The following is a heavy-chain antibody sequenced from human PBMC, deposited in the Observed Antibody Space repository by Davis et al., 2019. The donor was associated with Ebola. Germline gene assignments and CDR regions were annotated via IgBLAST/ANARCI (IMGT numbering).Heavy chain of an antibody. Sequence: ASVKVSCKASRYTFTSYAMNWVRQAPGQGLEWMGWINTNTGNPTYAQGFPGRFVFSLDTSVSTAYLQISSLKAEDTAVYYRASSKWLRCFDYWGQGTLVTISS. V-gene: IGHV7-4-1*02. J-gene: IGHJ4*02. CDR1: RYTFTSYA. CDR2: INTNTGNP. CDR3: ASSKWLRCFDY. D-gene: IGHD5-12*01.